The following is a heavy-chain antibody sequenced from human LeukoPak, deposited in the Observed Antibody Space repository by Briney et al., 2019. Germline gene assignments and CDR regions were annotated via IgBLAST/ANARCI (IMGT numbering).Heavy chain of an antibody. CDR1: GGSFSGYY. Sequence: PSETLPLTCAVYGGSFSGYYWSWIRQPPGKGLEWIGEINHSGSTNYNPSLKSRVTISVDTSKNQFSLKLSSVTAADTAVYYCARRSLGFATRIDYWGQGTLVTVSS. V-gene: IGHV4-34*01. D-gene: IGHD3-10*01. CDR3: ARRSLGFATRIDY. CDR2: INHSGST. J-gene: IGHJ4*02.